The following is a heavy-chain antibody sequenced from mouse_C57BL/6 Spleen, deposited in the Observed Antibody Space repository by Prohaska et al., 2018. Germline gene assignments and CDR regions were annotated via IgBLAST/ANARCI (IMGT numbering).Heavy chain of an antibody. D-gene: IGHD1-1*01. CDR3: ARERGAWYGSSFYFDY. J-gene: IGHJ2*01. Sequence: HGKSLEWIGDINPNNGGTIYNQTFKGKATLTVDKSSSTAYMELRSLTSEDTAVYYCARERGAWYGSSFYFDYWGQGTTLTVSS. CDR2: INPNNGGT. V-gene: IGHV1-18*01.